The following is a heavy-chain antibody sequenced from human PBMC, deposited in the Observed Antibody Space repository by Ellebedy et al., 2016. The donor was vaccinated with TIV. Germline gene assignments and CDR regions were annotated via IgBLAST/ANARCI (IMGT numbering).Heavy chain of an antibody. CDR3: GRDSGWGVAVPAAGTWLDP. J-gene: IGHJ5*02. D-gene: IGHD3-10*01. V-gene: IGHV1-3*01. CDR1: GYTFTTYY. CDR2: INPANGDT. Sequence: ASVKVSCKASGYTFTTYYIHWVRQAPGQRLEWMGWINPANGDTQYSQKFQGRVTITSDTSATTAHMELSSLTSEDTAMYYCGRDSGWGVAVPAAGTWLDPWGQGSLVTVSS.